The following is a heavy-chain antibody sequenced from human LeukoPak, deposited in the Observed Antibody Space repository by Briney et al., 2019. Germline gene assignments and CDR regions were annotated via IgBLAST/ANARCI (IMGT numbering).Heavy chain of an antibody. J-gene: IGHJ6*03. CDR1: GYTFTGYY. Sequence: ASVKVSCKASGYTFTGYYMHWVRQAPGQGLEWMGWINPNSGGTNYAQKFQGRVTMTRDASISTAYMELSRLRSDDTAVYYCARGPVITIFGVVTPAGDYYYMDVWGKGTTVTVSS. D-gene: IGHD3-3*01. CDR3: ARGPVITIFGVVTPAGDYYYMDV. V-gene: IGHV1-2*02. CDR2: INPNSGGT.